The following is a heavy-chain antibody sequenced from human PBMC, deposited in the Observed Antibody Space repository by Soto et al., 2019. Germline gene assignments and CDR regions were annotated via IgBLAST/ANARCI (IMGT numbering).Heavy chain of an antibody. CDR2: IYSGGST. Sequence: EVQLVESGGGLVQPGGSLRLSCAASGFTVSTNYMSWVRQAPGKGLEWVSVIYSGGSTFYEDSVRGRFTISRDNSKNTVNVQMNSLRAEDTAVYYCARDPWAADYWGEGTLVTVST. V-gene: IGHV3-66*01. CDR3: ARDPWAADY. J-gene: IGHJ4*02. D-gene: IGHD3-16*01. CDR1: GFTVSTNY.